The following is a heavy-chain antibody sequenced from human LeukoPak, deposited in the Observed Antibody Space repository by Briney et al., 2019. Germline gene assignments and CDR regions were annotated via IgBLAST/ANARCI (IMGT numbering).Heavy chain of an antibody. D-gene: IGHD2-2*01. V-gene: IGHV3-23*01. CDR2: ISGSGGST. J-gene: IGHJ4*02. CDR1: GFTFSSYA. Sequence: GGSLRLSCAASGFTFSSYAMSGVRQAPGKGVEWVSAISGSGGSTYYADSVKGRFTISRDNSKNTLYLQMNSLRAEDTAVYYCAKGDIVVVPAALDYWGQGTLVTVSS. CDR3: AKGDIVVVPAALDY.